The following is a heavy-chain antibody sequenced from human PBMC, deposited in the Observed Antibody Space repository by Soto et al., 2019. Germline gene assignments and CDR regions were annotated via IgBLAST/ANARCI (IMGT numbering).Heavy chain of an antibody. CDR1: GDSISSSVW. CDR3: ARKAWVRFDY. Sequence: ETLSLTCAVSGDSISSSVWWTWVRQPPGKGLEWIGEVFHTGNTNYNPSLKSRVTMSVDKSTNEFSLKVTSVTAADTAIYYCARKAWVRFDYWGQGALVTVSS. J-gene: IGHJ4*02. D-gene: IGHD7-27*01. CDR2: VFHTGNT. V-gene: IGHV4-4*02.